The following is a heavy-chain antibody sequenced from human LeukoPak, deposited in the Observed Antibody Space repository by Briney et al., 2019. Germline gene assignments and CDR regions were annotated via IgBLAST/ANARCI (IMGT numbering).Heavy chain of an antibody. J-gene: IGHJ4*02. CDR2: ISAYNGNT. CDR1: GCTFTSYG. D-gene: IGHD3-22*01. CDR3: ARGAADYYDSSGYY. V-gene: IGHV1-18*01. Sequence: ASVKVSCKASGCTFTSYGISWVRQAPGQGLEWMGWISAYNGNTNYAQKLQGRVTMTTDTSTSTAYMELRSLRSDDTAVYYCARGAADYYDSSGYYWGQGTLVTVSS.